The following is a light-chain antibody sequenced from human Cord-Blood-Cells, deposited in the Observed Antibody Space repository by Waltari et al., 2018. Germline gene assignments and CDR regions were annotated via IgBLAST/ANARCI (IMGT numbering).Light chain of an antibody. V-gene: IGKV3-11*01. CDR1: QSVSSY. Sequence: EIVLTQSPATLSLSPGERATLSCRAKQSVSSYLAWYQQKPGQAPRLLIYDASNRATGIPAMFSGSGSGTDFTLTISSLEPEDFAVYYWQQRSNWPYTFGQGTKLEIK. CDR2: DAS. CDR3: QQRSNWPYT. J-gene: IGKJ2*01.